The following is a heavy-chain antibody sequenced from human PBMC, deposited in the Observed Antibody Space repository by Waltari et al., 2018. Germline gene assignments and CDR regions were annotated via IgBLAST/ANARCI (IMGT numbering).Heavy chain of an antibody. J-gene: IGHJ4*02. CDR2: INHSGST. D-gene: IGHD6-13*01. CDR3: ARGPPSGIAAAGPFDY. Sequence: QVQLQQWGAGLLKPSETLSLTCAVYGGSFSGYYWSWIRQPPGKGLEWIGEINHSGSTNYNPSLKSRVTISVDTSKNQFSLKLSSVTAADTAVYYCARGPPSGIAAAGPFDYWGQGTLVTVSS. CDR1: GGSFSGYY. V-gene: IGHV4-34*01.